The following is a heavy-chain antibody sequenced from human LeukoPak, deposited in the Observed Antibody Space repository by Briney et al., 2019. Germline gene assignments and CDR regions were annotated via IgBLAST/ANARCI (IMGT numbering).Heavy chain of an antibody. CDR3: ARTKPYYGDGD. CDR2: IYYSGST. D-gene: IGHD4-17*01. CDR1: GGSVSSGSYY. J-gene: IGHJ4*02. V-gene: IGHV4-61*01. Sequence: PSETLSLTCTVSGGSVSSGSYYWSWIRQPPGKGLEWIGYIYYSGSTNYNPSLKSRVTISVDTSKNQFSLKLRSVTAADTAVYYCARTKPYYGDGDWGQGTLVTVSS.